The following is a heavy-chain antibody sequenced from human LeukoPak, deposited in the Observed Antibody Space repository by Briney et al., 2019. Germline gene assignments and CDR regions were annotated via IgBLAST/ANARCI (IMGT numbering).Heavy chain of an antibody. CDR3: ARDWEGGRSRDY. D-gene: IGHD1-26*01. J-gene: IGHJ4*02. V-gene: IGHV1-18*01. CDR1: GYSFTSYG. Sequence: ASVKVSCKSSGYSFTSYGISWVRQAPGQGLEWMGWISAYNGNTNYAQKLQGRVTMTTDTSTTTAYMELRSLRSDDTAVYYCARDWEGGRSRDYWGQGTLVTVSS. CDR2: ISAYNGNT.